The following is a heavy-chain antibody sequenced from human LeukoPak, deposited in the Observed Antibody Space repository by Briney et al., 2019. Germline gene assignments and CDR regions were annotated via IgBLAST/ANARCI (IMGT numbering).Heavy chain of an antibody. Sequence: SQTLSLTCAVSGGSISSGGYSWSWIRQPPGKGLEWIGYIYHSGNTYYRPSLKSRVTISVDGSKNQFSLNLTSVTAADTAVYYCARFGSSTWYKGAFDIWGQGTMVTVAS. D-gene: IGHD1-1*01. CDR3: ARFGSSTWYKGAFDI. CDR1: GGSISSGGYS. CDR2: IYHSGNT. V-gene: IGHV4-30-2*01. J-gene: IGHJ3*02.